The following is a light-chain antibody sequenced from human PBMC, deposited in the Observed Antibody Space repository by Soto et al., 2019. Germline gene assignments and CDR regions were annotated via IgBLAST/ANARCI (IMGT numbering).Light chain of an antibody. CDR1: QGISNW. V-gene: IGKV1D-12*01. Sequence: DIQMTQPPSSVSASVGDRVTITCRASQGISNWLAWYQQKPGKAPQLLIYAATRLQSGVPSRFSGSGAGTDFSLTISSLQPEDVATYYCQQANSFPVTFGGGTKVEIK. CDR3: QQANSFPVT. CDR2: AAT. J-gene: IGKJ4*01.